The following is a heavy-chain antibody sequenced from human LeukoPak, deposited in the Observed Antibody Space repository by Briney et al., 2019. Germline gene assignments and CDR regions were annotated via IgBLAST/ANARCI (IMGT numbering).Heavy chain of an antibody. Sequence: GGPLRLSCAASGFTFSSYAMHWVRQAPGKGLEWVAVISYDGSNKYYADSVKGRFTISRDNSKNTLYLQMNSLRAEDTAVYYCARDRSIAASSIFDYWGQGTLVTVSS. J-gene: IGHJ4*02. CDR1: GFTFSSYA. CDR3: ARDRSIAASSIFDY. V-gene: IGHV3-30-3*01. CDR2: ISYDGSNK. D-gene: IGHD6-6*01.